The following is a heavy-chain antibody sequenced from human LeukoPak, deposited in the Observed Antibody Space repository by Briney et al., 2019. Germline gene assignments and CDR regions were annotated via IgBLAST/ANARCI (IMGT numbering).Heavy chain of an antibody. Sequence: ASVKVSCKASGYTFTGYYMHWLRQAPGQGLEWMGRINPNSGGTNYAQKFQGRVTMTRDTSISTAYMELSRLRSDDTAVYYCARVGRVMITFGGVIVSNYFDYWGQGTLVTVSS. CDR3: ARVGRVMITFGGVIVSNYFDY. V-gene: IGHV1-2*06. CDR2: INPNSGGT. D-gene: IGHD3-16*02. J-gene: IGHJ4*02. CDR1: GYTFTGYY.